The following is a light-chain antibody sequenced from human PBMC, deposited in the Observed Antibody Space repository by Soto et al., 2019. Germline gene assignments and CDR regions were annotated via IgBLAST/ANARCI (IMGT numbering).Light chain of an antibody. CDR3: QLYNDWPRT. Sequence: DIVLTQSPATLSVSPGERAALSCRASQSLNSNLAWYHQKAGQAPRLLIYGASTRATGIPARFSGSESGTEFTLTINSLQSEDFGVYYCQLYNDWPRTFGQGTKVDIK. CDR1: QSLNSN. CDR2: GAS. V-gene: IGKV3-15*01. J-gene: IGKJ1*01.